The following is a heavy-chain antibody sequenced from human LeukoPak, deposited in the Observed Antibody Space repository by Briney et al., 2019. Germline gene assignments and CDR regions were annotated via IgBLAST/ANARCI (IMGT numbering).Heavy chain of an antibody. CDR3: ARDQEQLNL. D-gene: IGHD6-19*01. CDR2: INQDGRQK. CDR1: GITFRSFY. Sequence: GGSLRLSCAASGITFRSFYMSWVRQAPGKGLEWVANINQDGRQKNYVDSVKGRFTIPRDNAKNSLYLEMNSLRSEDTAVYYCARDQEQLNLWGQGTMVTVSS. J-gene: IGHJ3*01. V-gene: IGHV3-7*04.